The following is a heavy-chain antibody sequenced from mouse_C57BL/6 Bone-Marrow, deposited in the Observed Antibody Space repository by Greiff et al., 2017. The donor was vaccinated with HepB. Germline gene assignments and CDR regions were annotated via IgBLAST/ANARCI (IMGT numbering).Heavy chain of an antibody. CDR1: GYTFTEYT. J-gene: IGHJ2*01. V-gene: IGHV1-62-2*01. CDR3: ARHGNWDYFDY. Sequence: QVQLKQSGAELVKPGVSVKLSCKVSGYTFTEYTIHWVKQRSGQGLEWIGLFYSGSGSIKYNENFKDKATLIADKSSSTVYMEHSSLTSEDSAVYFCARHGNWDYFDYWGQGTTLTVSS. D-gene: IGHD4-1*01. CDR2: FYSGSGSI.